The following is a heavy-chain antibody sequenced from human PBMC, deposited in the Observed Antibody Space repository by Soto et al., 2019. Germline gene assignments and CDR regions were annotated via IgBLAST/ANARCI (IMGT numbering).Heavy chain of an antibody. V-gene: IGHV3-15*07. Sequence: AASGFTFSNAWMNWVRQAPGKGLDWVGRIKSKTDGGTTDYAAPVKGRFTISRDDSKNTLYLQMNSLKAEDTAVYYCTTDYPYSSSWFLSPLPGYYGMYVWGQGTTVTVSS. CDR2: IKSKTDGGTT. CDR1: GFTFSNAW. CDR3: TTDYPYSSSWFLSPLPGYYGMYV. J-gene: IGHJ6*02. D-gene: IGHD6-13*01.